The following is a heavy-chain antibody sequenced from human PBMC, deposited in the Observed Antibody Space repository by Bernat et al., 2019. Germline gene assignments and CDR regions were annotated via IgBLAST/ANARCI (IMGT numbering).Heavy chain of an antibody. CDR2: INHSGST. CDR3: ARVTTDYGMDV. V-gene: IGHV4-34*01. D-gene: IGHD4-11*01. J-gene: IGHJ6*02. Sequence: QVQLQQWGAGRLKPSETLSLTCAVYGGSFRVYYWSWIRQPPGKGLEWIGEINHSGSTNYNPSLKSRVTISVDTSKNQFSLKLSSVTAADTAVYYCARVTTDYGMDVWGQGTTVTVSS. CDR1: GGSFRVYY.